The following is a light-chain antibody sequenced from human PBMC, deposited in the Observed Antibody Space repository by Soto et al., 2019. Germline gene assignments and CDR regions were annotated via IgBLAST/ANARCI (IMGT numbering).Light chain of an antibody. Sequence: SXXVGGYNYVSWYQQHPGKAPKXXXXXVSNRPSGVSNRXSGSKSGXTASLTISGLQAEDEADYYCSSYTSSSTLRVFGGGTKLTVL. J-gene: IGLJ2*01. CDR1: SXXVGGYNY. CDR2: XVS. CDR3: SSYTSSSTLRV. V-gene: IGLV2-14*04.